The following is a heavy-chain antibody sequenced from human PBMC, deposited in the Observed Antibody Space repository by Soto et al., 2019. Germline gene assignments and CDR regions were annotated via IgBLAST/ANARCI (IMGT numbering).Heavy chain of an antibody. V-gene: IGHV3-30*18. D-gene: IGHD2-15*01. Sequence: PGGSLRLSCAASGFTFSSYGMRWVRQAPGKGLEWVAVISYDGSNKYYADSVKGRFTISRDNSKNTLYLQMNSLRAEDTAVYYCAKVVVAATRYYYGMDVWGQGTTVTVSS. CDR3: AKVVVAATRYYYGMDV. CDR1: GFTFSSYG. J-gene: IGHJ6*02. CDR2: ISYDGSNK.